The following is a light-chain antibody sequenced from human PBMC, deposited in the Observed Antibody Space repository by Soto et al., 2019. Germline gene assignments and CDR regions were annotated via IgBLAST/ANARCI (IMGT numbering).Light chain of an antibody. J-gene: IGLJ1*01. V-gene: IGLV1-40*01. CDR2: GNS. Sequence: QSVLTQPASVSGAPGQRVTISCTGSSSNIGAGNDVHWYQQLPGIAPKLLIFGNSNRPSGVPDRFSGSKAGTASSLAITGLQAEDEADYYCQFDDSSFDVFGTGIQVTVL. CDR1: SSNIGAGND. CDR3: QFDDSSFDV.